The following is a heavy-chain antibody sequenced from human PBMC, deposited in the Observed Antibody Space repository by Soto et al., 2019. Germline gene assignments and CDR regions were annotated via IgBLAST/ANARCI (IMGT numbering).Heavy chain of an antibody. D-gene: IGHD3-16*01. CDR1: GSPFGRDY. CDR2: INPSGTST. V-gene: IGHV1-46*01. CDR3: VPFINTRGTAFDL. Sequence: QAQLVQSAAEVKTTGASVKISCKTSGSPFGRDYIHWVRQAPGQGLEWRGIINPSGTSTVYAPTVQGRLTVTRDTSTRTVYMELSSLRSGDTALYFCVPFINTRGTAFDLWGQGTNVTVSA. J-gene: IGHJ3*01.